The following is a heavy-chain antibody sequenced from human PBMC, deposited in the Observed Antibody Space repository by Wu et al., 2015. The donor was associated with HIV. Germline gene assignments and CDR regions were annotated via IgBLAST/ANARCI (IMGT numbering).Heavy chain of an antibody. V-gene: IGHV1-8*01. J-gene: IGHJ4*02. CDR1: GYTFTSYD. CDR2: MNPNSGNT. Sequence: QVQLVQSGAEVKKPGASVKVSCKASGYTFTSYDINWVRQATGQGLEWMGWMNPNSGNTGYAQKFQGRVTMTRNTSISTAYMELSSLRSEDTAVYYCARPYYDILTGYYIPHFCLPHFDYWARERWSPSPQ. D-gene: IGHD3-9*01. CDR3: ARPYYDILTGYYIPHFCLPHFDY.